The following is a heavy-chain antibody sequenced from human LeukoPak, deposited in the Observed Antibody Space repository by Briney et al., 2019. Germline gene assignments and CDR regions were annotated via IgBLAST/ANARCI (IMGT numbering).Heavy chain of an antibody. CDR1: SVSISSYY. Sequence: SETLSLTCTVSSVSISSYYWSWIRQPPGKGLEWIGDIYYTGSTNYNPSLKSRVTISVDTSKNQFSLNLSSVTAAETAVYYCAKHGPYLGRLGWFDPWGQGTLVTVSS. J-gene: IGHJ5*02. V-gene: IGHV4-59*08. CDR3: AKHGPYLGRLGWFDP. D-gene: IGHD1-26*01. CDR2: IYYTGST.